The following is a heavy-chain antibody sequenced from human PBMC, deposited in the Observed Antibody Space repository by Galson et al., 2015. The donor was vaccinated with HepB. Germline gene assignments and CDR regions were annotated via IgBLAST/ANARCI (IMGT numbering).Heavy chain of an antibody. J-gene: IGHJ4*02. Sequence: LRLSCAASGFTFSSYAMHWVRQAPGKGLEWVAVISYDGSNKYYADSVKGRFTISRDNSKNTLYLQMNSLRAEDTAVYYCARESHGSFDYWGQGTLVTVSS. V-gene: IGHV3-30*04. CDR1: GFTFSSYA. CDR3: ARESHGSFDY. CDR2: ISYDGSNK. D-gene: IGHD3-10*01.